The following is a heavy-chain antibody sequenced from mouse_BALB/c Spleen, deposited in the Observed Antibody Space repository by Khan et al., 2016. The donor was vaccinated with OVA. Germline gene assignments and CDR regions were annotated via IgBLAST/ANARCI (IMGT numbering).Heavy chain of an antibody. V-gene: IGHV1-7*01. CDR3: ARDRIDY. J-gene: IGHJ2*01. CDR1: CYTFTTYW. Sequence: HVQLQQSGAELAKPGASVKMSCKASCYTFTTYWMHWVKQRPGQGLEWIGYINPTSGFTDYNQKFKDKATLTADKSSSTAYMQLSSLTSDDSAVYYCARDRIDYWGQGTTLTVSA. CDR2: INPTSGFT.